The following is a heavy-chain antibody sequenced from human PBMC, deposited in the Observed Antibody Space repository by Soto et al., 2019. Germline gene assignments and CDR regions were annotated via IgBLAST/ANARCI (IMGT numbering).Heavy chain of an antibody. J-gene: IGHJ4*02. D-gene: IGHD2-15*01. CDR3: VKERIELWLIDY. Sequence: GGSLRLSCVASGFSFGAYAMSWVRQSPGKGLEWVSTISGSGRITNYADFVKGRFTTSKDTSTNTLYLHMSSLTADDTAVYYCVKERIELWLIDYWGQGTLVTV. CDR1: GFSFGAYA. CDR2: ISGSGRIT. V-gene: IGHV3-23*01.